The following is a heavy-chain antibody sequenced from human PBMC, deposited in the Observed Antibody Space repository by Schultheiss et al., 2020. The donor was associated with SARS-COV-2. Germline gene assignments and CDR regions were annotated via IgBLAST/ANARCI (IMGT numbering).Heavy chain of an antibody. V-gene: IGHV4-34*01. CDR2: INHSGST. D-gene: IGHD6-6*01. CDR3: ARVEQLVGAGY. CDR1: GGSFSGYY. J-gene: IGHJ4*02. Sequence: SETLSLTCAVYGGSFSGYYWSWIRQPPGKGLEWIGEINHSGSTNYNPSLKSRVTISVDTSKNQFSLKLSSVTAADTAVYYCARVEQLVGAGYWGQGTLVTVSS.